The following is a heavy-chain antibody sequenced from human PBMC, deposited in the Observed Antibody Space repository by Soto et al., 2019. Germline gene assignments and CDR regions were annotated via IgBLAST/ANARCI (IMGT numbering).Heavy chain of an antibody. CDR3: ARAGVVLYYFDY. D-gene: IGHD2-15*01. Sequence: PSETLSLTCAVSSGSISSSNWWSWVRQPPGKGLEWIGEIYHSGSTNYNPSLKSRVTISVDKSKNQFSLKLSSVTAADTAVYYCARAGVVLYYFDYWGQGTLVTVSS. CDR1: SGSISSSNW. J-gene: IGHJ4*02. CDR2: IYHSGST. V-gene: IGHV4-4*02.